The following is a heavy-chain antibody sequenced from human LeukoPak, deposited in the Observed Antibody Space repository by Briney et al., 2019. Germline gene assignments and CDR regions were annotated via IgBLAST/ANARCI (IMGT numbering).Heavy chain of an antibody. Sequence: PSETLSLTCTVSGGSISSYYWRWIRQPPGKGLGWIGYIYYSGSTNYNPSLKSRVTISVDTSKNQFSLKLSSVTAADTAVYYCARVYGAITIDYWGQGTLVTVSS. CDR3: ARVYGAITIDY. CDR2: IYYSGST. J-gene: IGHJ4*02. V-gene: IGHV4-59*01. D-gene: IGHD5-12*01. CDR1: GGSISSYY.